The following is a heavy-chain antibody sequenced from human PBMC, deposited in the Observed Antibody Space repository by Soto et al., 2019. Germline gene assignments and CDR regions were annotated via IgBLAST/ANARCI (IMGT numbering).Heavy chain of an antibody. CDR3: AKVSSSWYSALDP. CDR2: ISYDGSNR. J-gene: IGHJ5*02. Sequence: QVQLVESGGGVVQPGRSLRLSCAASGFTFSNTAMHWVRQAPGKGLEWVAVISYDGSNRYYADSVRGRFTISRDDSKNALYLQLNSLRAEDTAVYYCAKVSSSWYSALDPWGQGTLVTVSS. V-gene: IGHV3-30*18. CDR1: GFTFSNTA. D-gene: IGHD6-13*01.